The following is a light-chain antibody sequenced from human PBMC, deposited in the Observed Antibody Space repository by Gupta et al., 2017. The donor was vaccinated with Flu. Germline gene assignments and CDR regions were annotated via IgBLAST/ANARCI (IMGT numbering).Light chain of an antibody. Sequence: GKTASSTGGGEKMGNKGVNGYKQRTGQAPALVVDDDSRRHSEIPERLSGSNSVTTATLTIGRFEAGDEAEYYCQVWDTDTDNQVFGGGTKLTVL. CDR2: DDS. CDR3: QVWDTDTDNQV. CDR1: KMGNKG. V-gene: IGLV3-21*03. J-gene: IGLJ2*01.